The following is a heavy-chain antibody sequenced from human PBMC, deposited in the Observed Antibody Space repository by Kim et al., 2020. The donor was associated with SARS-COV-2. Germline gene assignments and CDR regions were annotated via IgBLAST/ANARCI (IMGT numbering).Heavy chain of an antibody. V-gene: IGHV3-43*01. CDR3: AKDRGRYYYGMDV. Sequence: YADSVKGRFTISRDNSKNSLYLQMNSLRTEDTALYYCAKDRGRYYYGMDVWGQGTTVTVSS. J-gene: IGHJ6*02.